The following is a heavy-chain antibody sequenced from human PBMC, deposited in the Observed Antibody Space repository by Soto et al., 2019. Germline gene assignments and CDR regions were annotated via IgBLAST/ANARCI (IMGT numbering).Heavy chain of an antibody. D-gene: IGHD3-22*01. J-gene: IGHJ4*02. V-gene: IGHV1-24*01. CDR2: FDPEDGET. CDR3: ATDTPLQPDSSGYYRY. CDR1: GYTLTELS. Sequence: ASVKVSCKVSGYTLTELSMHWVRQAPGKGLEWMGGFDPEDGETIYAQKFQGRVTMTEDTSTDTAYMELSSLRSEDTAVYYCATDTPLQPDSSGYYRYWGQGTLVTVSS.